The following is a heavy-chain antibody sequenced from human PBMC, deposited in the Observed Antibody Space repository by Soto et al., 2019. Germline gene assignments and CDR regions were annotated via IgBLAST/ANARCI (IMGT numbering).Heavy chain of an antibody. J-gene: IGHJ5*02. CDR2: IIPIFGTA. D-gene: IGHD3-3*01. CDR1: GGTFSSYA. CDR3: GGGGFWSGSSRPFDP. V-gene: IGHV1-69*06. Sequence: QVQLVQSGAEVKKPGSSVKVSCKASGGTFSSYAISWVRQAPGQGLEWMGGIIPIFGTANYAQKFQGRVTMTGDKSTSTAYVGLSSLGSEGTGGYCCGGGGFWSGSSRPFDPWGQGTLVTVSS.